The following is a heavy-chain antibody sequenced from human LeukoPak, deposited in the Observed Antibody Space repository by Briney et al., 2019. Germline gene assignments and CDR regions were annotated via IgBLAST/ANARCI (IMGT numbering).Heavy chain of an antibody. CDR1: GYTFTTSD. J-gene: IGHJ4*02. CDR2: MNPNSGKT. Sequence: ASVTVSCTASGYTFTTSDISWVRQAPGQGLEWMGWMNPNSGKTGSAQKFQGRLTMTKNTSTSTAYMEVTGLKFEDTAIYYCARGRPGPAGAGTYDFWGQGTLITVSS. D-gene: IGHD6-13*01. V-gene: IGHV1-8*01. CDR3: ARGRPGPAGAGTYDF.